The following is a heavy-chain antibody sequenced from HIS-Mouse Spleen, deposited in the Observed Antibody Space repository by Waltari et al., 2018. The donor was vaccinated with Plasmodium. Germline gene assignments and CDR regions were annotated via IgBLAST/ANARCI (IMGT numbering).Heavy chain of an antibody. V-gene: IGHV4-34*01. J-gene: IGHJ4*02. CDR1: GGSFSGYY. D-gene: IGHD2-15*01. CDR2: INQSGST. Sequence: QVQLQQWGAGLLKPSETLSLTCAVYGGSFSGYYWSWIRQPPGKGLEWIGEINQSGSTKYNPSLKSRGTIAVDTSKNQFSLKLSSVTAADTAVYYCARGGGCSGGSCYPYFDYWGQGTLVTVSS. CDR3: ARGGGCSGGSCYPYFDY.